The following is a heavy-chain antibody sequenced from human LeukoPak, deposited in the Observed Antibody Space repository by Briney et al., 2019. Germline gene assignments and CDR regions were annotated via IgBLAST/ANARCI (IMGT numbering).Heavy chain of an antibody. Sequence: GGSLRLSCATSGFTFSNYEMSWVRQAPGKGLEWISYLTTSGSTKYYADSVKGRFTISRDNAKNSLFLQMNSLRAEDTAVYYCARDRDPGYYDTNGYRRVNAFDIWGQGTMVTVSS. CDR2: LTTSGSTK. CDR3: ARDRDPGYYDTNGYRRVNAFDI. V-gene: IGHV3-48*03. CDR1: GFTFSNYE. D-gene: IGHD3-22*01. J-gene: IGHJ3*02.